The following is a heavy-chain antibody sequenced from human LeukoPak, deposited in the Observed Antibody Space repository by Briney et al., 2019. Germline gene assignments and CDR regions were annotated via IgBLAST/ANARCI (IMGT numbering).Heavy chain of an antibody. V-gene: IGHV3-74*01. CDR3: ARDWGGSGPTSHDY. J-gene: IGHJ4*02. Sequence: GGSLRLSCAASGFTFKSSWMHWVRQPPGRGPVWVSRISSDGTNTRYGDSVRGRFTVSRDNAKNTLYLQMNSLGVEDSAVYYCARDWGGSGPTSHDYWGQGTLVTVSS. CDR1: GFTFKSSW. D-gene: IGHD3-16*01. CDR2: ISSDGTNT.